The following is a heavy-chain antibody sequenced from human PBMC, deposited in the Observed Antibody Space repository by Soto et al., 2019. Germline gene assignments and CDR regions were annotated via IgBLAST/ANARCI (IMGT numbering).Heavy chain of an antibody. Sequence: PSETLSLTCTVSGGSISSGGYYWSWIRQHPGKGLEWIGYIYYSGSTYYNPSLKSRVTISVDTSKNQFSLKLSSVTAADTAVYYCARASGRGYYYYYMDVWGKGTTVTVSS. CDR2: IYYSGST. CDR3: ARASGRGYYYYYMDV. CDR1: GGSISSGGYY. V-gene: IGHV4-31*03. J-gene: IGHJ6*03. D-gene: IGHD3-10*01.